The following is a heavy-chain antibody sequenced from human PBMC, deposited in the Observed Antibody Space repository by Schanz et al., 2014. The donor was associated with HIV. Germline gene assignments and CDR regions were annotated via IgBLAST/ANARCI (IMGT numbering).Heavy chain of an antibody. CDR2: ISESGGIT. CDR1: GFTFRNYA. CDR3: XKDRNHYDSRYRGKGNYYYYYGMDV. Sequence: EVQLVESGGGLVQPGGSLRLSCAASGFTFRNYAMSSVLPSPFPFLSWVSAISESGGITYYADSVKGRFTISRDNSKNTLYLQMKSLRPEDTXXYYCXKDRNHYDSRYRGKGNYYYYYGMDVGVQGNTVTVSS. J-gene: IGHJ6*02. D-gene: IGHD3-22*01. V-gene: IGHV3-23*04.